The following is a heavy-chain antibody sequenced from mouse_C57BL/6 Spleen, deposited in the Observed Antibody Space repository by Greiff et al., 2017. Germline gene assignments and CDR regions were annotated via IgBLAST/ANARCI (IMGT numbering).Heavy chain of an antibody. J-gene: IGHJ4*01. CDR1: GYSFTGYF. Sequence: EVKLVESGPELVKPGDSVKISCKASGYSFTGYFMNWVMQSHGKSLEWIGRINPYNGDTFYNQKFKGKATLTVDKSSSTAHMELRSLTSEDSAVYYCARRSDYGSRGDYAMDYWGQGTSVTVSS. D-gene: IGHD1-1*01. CDR3: ARRSDYGSRGDYAMDY. V-gene: IGHV1-20*01. CDR2: INPYNGDT.